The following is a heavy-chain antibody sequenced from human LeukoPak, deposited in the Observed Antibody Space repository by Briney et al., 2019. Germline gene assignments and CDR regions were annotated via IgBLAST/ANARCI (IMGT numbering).Heavy chain of an antibody. Sequence: GGSLRLSCAASGFTFSSYYMNWVRQAPGKGLEWVANIKQDGSEKYYVDSVKGRFTISRDNAKKSLYLQMNSLRVEDTAVYYCARREDFWSGYYTSAFDIWGQGTMVTVSS. CDR1: GFTFSSYY. J-gene: IGHJ3*02. CDR2: IKQDGSEK. D-gene: IGHD3-3*01. V-gene: IGHV3-7*01. CDR3: ARREDFWSGYYTSAFDI.